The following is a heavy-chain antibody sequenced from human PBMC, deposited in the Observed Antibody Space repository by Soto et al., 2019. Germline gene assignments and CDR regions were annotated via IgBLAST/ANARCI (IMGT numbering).Heavy chain of an antibody. J-gene: IGHJ6*04. CDR1: GFTFSSYG. D-gene: IGHD2-2*01. V-gene: IGHV3-30*18. CDR3: AKDRIVVVPAAHLMGVDV. CDR2: ISYDGSNK. Sequence: GGSLRLSCAASGFTFSSYGMHWVRQAPGKGLEWVAVISYDGSNKYYADSVKGRFTISRDNSKNTLYLQMNSLRAEDTAVYYCAKDRIVVVPAAHLMGVDVWGKGTTVTVSS.